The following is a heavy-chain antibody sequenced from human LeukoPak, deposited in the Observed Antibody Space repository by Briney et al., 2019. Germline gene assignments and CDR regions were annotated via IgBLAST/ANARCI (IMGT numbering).Heavy chain of an antibody. D-gene: IGHD1-1*01. CDR3: ARVRGWKYFDY. Sequence: PGGSLRLSCAASGFTFSSYEMNWVRQAPGKGLEWVSYISSSGSTIYYADSVKGRFTISRDDPKNTLYLQMNSLRAEDTAVYYCARVRGWKYFDYWGQGTLVTVSS. J-gene: IGHJ4*02. CDR2: ISSSGSTI. CDR1: GFTFSSYE. V-gene: IGHV3-48*03.